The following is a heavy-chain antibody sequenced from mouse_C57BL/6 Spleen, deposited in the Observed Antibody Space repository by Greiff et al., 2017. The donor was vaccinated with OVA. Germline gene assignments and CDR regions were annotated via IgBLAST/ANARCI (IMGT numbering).Heavy chain of an antibody. V-gene: IGHV1-82*01. CDR2: IYPGDGDT. CDR3: ARETAQATGDFDY. CDR1: GYAFSSSW. Sequence: VQLQQSGPELVKPGASVKISCKASGYAFSSSWMNWVKQRPGKGLEWIGRIYPGDGDTNYNGKFKGKATLTADKSSSTAYMQLSSLTSEDSAVYFCARETAQATGDFDYWSQGTTLTVSS. D-gene: IGHD3-2*02. J-gene: IGHJ2*01.